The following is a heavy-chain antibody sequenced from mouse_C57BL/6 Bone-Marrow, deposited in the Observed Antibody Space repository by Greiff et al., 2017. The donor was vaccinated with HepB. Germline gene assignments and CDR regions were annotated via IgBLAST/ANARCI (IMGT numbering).Heavy chain of an antibody. J-gene: IGHJ1*03. V-gene: IGHV1-39*01. CDR1: GYSFTDYN. CDR2: INHNYGTT. CDR3: ASSPYYGNFDLYFDV. Sequence: VQLQQSGPELVKPGASVKISCKASGYSFTDYNMNWVKQRNGKSLEWIGVINHNYGTTSYNQKFKGKATLTVDQSSSTAYMQLNSLTSEDSAVYYCASSPYYGNFDLYFDVWGTGTTVTVSS. D-gene: IGHD2-10*01.